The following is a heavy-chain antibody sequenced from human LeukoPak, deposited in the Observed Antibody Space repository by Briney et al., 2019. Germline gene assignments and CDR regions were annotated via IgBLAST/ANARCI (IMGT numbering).Heavy chain of an antibody. Sequence: PGGSLRLSCAASGFTVSSNCMSWVRQAPGKGLEWVSVIYSGGSTYYADSVKGRFTISRDNSKNTLYLQMNSLRAEDTAVYYCARGSIVDTAMVAYYYGMDVWGQGTTVTVSS. CDR2: IYSGGST. D-gene: IGHD5-18*01. V-gene: IGHV3-53*01. J-gene: IGHJ6*02. CDR3: ARGSIVDTAMVAYYYGMDV. CDR1: GFTVSSNC.